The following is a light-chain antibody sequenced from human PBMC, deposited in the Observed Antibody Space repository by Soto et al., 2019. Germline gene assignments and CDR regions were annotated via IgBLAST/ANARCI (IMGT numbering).Light chain of an antibody. V-gene: IGKV3-20*01. CDR1: QSVSSSY. CDR2: GAS. J-gene: IGKJ1*01. Sequence: EIVLTQSPGTLSLSPGERATLSCRASQSVSSSYLAWYQQKPGRAPRLLIYGASSRATGIPDRFSGSGSGTDFTLTISRLEPEDFAVYYCQQYGRSPLTFGQGTKVDIK. CDR3: QQYGRSPLT.